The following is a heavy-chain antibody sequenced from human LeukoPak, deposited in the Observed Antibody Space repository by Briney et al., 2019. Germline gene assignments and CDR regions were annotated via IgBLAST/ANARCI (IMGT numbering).Heavy chain of an antibody. CDR3: ARVDGIAVAPDDAFDV. CDR2: IKQDGSEK. CDR1: GFTLSTYW. Sequence: GGSLRLSCVASGFTLSTYWMSWVRQAPGKGLEWVASIKQDGSEKCYVDSVKGRFDISRDNAKNSLYLQMNSLGVEDTAVYYCARVDGIAVAPDDAFDVWGQGTMVTVSS. V-gene: IGHV3-7*03. J-gene: IGHJ3*01. D-gene: IGHD6-19*01.